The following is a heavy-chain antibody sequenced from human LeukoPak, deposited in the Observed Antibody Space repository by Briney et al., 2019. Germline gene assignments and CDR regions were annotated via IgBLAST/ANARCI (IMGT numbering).Heavy chain of an antibody. V-gene: IGHV3-30*18. D-gene: IGHD2-2*01. CDR1: GFTFGSYG. CDR2: ISYDGSNK. J-gene: IGHJ6*02. Sequence: PGGSLRLSCAASGFTFGSYGMHWVRQAPGKGLEWVAVISYDGSNKYYADSVKGRFTISRDNSKNTLYLQMNSLRAEDTAVYYCAKEPRYCSSTSCYYYYYYGMDVWGQGTTVTVSS. CDR3: AKEPRYCSSTSCYYYYYYGMDV.